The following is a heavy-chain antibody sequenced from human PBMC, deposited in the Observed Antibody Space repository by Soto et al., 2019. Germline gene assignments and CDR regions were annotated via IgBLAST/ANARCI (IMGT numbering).Heavy chain of an antibody. V-gene: IGHV3-30-3*01. CDR3: ARDLDENGGYYSAHYYAVMDV. CDR2: ISYDGSNK. CDR1: GFTFSSYA. D-gene: IGHD3-22*01. Sequence: PGGSLRLSCAVSGFTFSSYAMYWVRQAPGKGLEWVAVISYDGSNKYYADSVKGRFTISRDNSKNTLYLQMSSLIAEDTAVYYCARDLDENGGYYSAHYYAVMDVWGQGTTVTVSS. J-gene: IGHJ6*02.